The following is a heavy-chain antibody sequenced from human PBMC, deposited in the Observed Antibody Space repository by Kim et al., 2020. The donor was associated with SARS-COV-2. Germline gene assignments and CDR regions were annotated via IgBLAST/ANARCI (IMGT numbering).Heavy chain of an antibody. V-gene: IGHV4-34*01. CDR3: ARSRGGPYYYYYYGMDV. J-gene: IGHJ6*02. CDR2: INHSGST. Sequence: SETLSLTCAVYGGSFSGYYWSWIRQPPGKGLEWIGEINHSGSTNYNPSLKSRVTISVDTSKNQFSLKLSSVTAADTAVYYCARSRGGPYYYYYYGMDVWGQGTTVTVSS. CDR1: GGSFSGYY. D-gene: IGHD3-16*01.